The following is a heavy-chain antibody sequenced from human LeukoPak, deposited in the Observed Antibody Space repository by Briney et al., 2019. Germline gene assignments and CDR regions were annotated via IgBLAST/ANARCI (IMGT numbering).Heavy chain of an antibody. CDR2: VSWNSATI. D-gene: IGHD3-22*01. CDR1: GFTFSSYA. J-gene: IGHJ4*02. V-gene: IGHV3-9*03. CDR3: VKAAYYDTSGRYYFDY. Sequence: QPGGSLRLSCAASGFTFSSYAMSWVRQAPGKGLEWVSGVSWNSATIGYADSVKGRFTISRDNAKNSLCLQMDSLRPEDMALYYCVKAAYYDTSGRYYFDYWGQGTLVTVSS.